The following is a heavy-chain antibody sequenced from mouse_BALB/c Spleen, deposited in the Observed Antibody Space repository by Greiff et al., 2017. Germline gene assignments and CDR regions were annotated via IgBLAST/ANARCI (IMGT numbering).Heavy chain of an antibody. CDR1: GYTFTSYW. Sequence: VQLQQSGAELAKPGASVKMSCKASGYTFTSYWMHWVKQRPGQGLEGIGYINPSTGYTEYNPKFKDKATLTADKSSSTAYMQLSSLTSEDSAVYYCARWNYYGSSYGYAMDYWGQGTSVTVSS. J-gene: IGHJ4*01. CDR3: ARWNYYGSSYGYAMDY. CDR2: INPSTGYT. D-gene: IGHD1-1*01. V-gene: IGHV1-7*01.